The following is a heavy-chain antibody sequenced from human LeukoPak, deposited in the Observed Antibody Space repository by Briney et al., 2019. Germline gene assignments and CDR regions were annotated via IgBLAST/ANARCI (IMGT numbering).Heavy chain of an antibody. CDR2: IYHSGST. J-gene: IGHJ4*02. CDR1: GGSFSGYY. CDR3: ASYMVAAGPYFDY. D-gene: IGHD2-15*01. Sequence: SETLSLTCAVYGGSFSGYYWSWIRQPPGKGLELIGYIYHSGSTYYNPSLKSRVTISVDRSKNQFSLKLSSVTAADTAVYYCASYMVAAGPYFDYWGQGTLVTVSS. V-gene: IGHV4-34*01.